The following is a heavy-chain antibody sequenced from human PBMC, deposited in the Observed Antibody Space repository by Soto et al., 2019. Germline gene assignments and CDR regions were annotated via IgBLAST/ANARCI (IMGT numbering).Heavy chain of an antibody. J-gene: IGHJ6*02. D-gene: IGHD6-13*01. CDR1: GFTFSSNG. CDR2: ISYDGSNK. V-gene: IGHV3-30*18. Sequence: QVQLVESGGGVVQPGRSLRLSCAASGFTFSSNGMHWVRQARGKGLEWVAVISYDGSNKYYADSVKGRFTISRDNSKNTLYLQMNSLRAEDTAVYYCAKDGGSSWYLATDYYYGMDVWGQGTTVTVSS. CDR3: AKDGGSSWYLATDYYYGMDV.